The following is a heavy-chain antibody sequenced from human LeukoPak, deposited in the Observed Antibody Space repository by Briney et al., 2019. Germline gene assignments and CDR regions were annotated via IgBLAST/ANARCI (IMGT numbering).Heavy chain of an antibody. D-gene: IGHD2-2*01. CDR1: RFTFSSYS. J-gene: IGHJ4*02. Sequence: GGSLRLSCAASRFTFSSYSVNWVSQAQGKGLEWVSSISSSSSYIYYADSVKGRFTISRDNAKNSLYLQMNSLRAEDTAVYYCARDNCGCSSTSCYEDYWGQGPLVTVSS. CDR3: ARDNCGCSSTSCYEDY. CDR2: ISSSSSYI. V-gene: IGHV3-21*01.